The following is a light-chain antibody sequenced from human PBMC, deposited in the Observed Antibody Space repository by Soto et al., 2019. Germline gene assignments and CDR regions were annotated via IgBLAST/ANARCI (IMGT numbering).Light chain of an antibody. V-gene: IGKV3-20*01. J-gene: IGKJ1*01. CDR3: QQYGSSPPWT. CDR2: GAS. Sequence: GFAQSPGTLSLSQRESAALYFSASQSVSSSYLAWYQQKPGQAPRLLIYGASSRATGIPDRFSGSGSGTDFTLTISRLEPEDFAVYYCQQYGSSPPWTFGQGTKVDIK. CDR1: QSVSSSY.